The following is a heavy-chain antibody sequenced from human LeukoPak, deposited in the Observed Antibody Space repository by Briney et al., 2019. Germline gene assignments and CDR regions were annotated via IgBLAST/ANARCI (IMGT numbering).Heavy chain of an antibody. J-gene: IGHJ4*02. Sequence: LPGGSLRLSFVGSGFTFSDYWMSWVRQAPGKGLEWVANIKQDGSEKDYVDALKGRFTISRDNAKNSLYLQMNSLRAEDTAVYYCARWLELMRNFDWWGQATLVTVSS. CDR3: ARWLELMRNFDW. CDR2: IKQDGSEK. CDR1: GFTFSDYW. D-gene: IGHD5-24*01. V-gene: IGHV3-7*01.